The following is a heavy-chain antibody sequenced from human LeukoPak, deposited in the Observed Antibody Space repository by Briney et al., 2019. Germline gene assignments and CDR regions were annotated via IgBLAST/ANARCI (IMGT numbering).Heavy chain of an antibody. CDR3: ARVWIAAPVESSHDY. V-gene: IGHV1-18*01. CDR2: ISAYNGNT. D-gene: IGHD6-13*01. CDR1: GYTFTIYD. Sequence: GASVTVSCTASGYTFTIYDFSWVRQAPGQGLEWMGWISAYNGNTNYAQKLQGRVTMTTDTSTSTAYMELRSLRSDDTAVYYCARVWIAAPVESSHDYWGQGTLVTVSS. J-gene: IGHJ4*02.